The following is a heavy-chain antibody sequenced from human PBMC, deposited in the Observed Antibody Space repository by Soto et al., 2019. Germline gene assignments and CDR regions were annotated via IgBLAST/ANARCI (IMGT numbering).Heavy chain of an antibody. CDR2: IYYSGST. Sequence: QLQLQESGPGLVKPSETLSLTCTVSGGSISSSSYYWGWIRQPPGKGLEWIGSIYYSGSTYYNPSLKSRVTISVDTSKNQFSLKLSSVTGADTAVYYCARRKRDDYTTLGHYFDYWGQGTLVTVSS. J-gene: IGHJ4*02. CDR3: ARRKRDDYTTLGHYFDY. CDR1: GGSISSSSYY. D-gene: IGHD4-4*01. V-gene: IGHV4-39*01.